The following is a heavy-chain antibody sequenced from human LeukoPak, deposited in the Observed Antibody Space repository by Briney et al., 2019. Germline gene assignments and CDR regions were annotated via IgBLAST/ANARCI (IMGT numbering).Heavy chain of an antibody. CDR3: ARDSFTMVRGVIDY. J-gene: IGHJ4*02. V-gene: IGHV3-30*04. D-gene: IGHD3-10*01. Sequence: TGGSLRLSCAASGFTFSTYAMHWVRQAPGKGLEWVSIISYDENHKYYTDSVKGRFTISRDNSKNTVYLQMNSLRAEDTALYYCARDSFTMVRGVIDYWGQGTLATVSS. CDR2: ISYDENHK. CDR1: GFTFSTYA.